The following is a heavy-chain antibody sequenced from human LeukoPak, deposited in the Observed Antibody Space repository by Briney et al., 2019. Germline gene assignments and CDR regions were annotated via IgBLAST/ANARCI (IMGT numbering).Heavy chain of an antibody. CDR2: IRYDGSNK. CDR3: AKKNTRSGLTGPFDY. V-gene: IGHV3-30*02. CDR1: GFTFSSYG. J-gene: IGHJ4*02. D-gene: IGHD7-27*01. Sequence: GGSLRLSCAASGFTFSSYGMHWVRQAPGKGLEWVAFIRYDGSNKYYADSVKGRFTISRDNSKNTLYLQMNSLRAEDTAVYYCAKKNTRSGLTGPFDYWGQGTLVTVSS.